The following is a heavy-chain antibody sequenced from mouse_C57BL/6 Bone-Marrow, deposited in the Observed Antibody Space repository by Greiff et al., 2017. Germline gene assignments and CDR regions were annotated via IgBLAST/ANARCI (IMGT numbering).Heavy chain of an antibody. J-gene: IGHJ1*03. Sequence: QVQLQQSGPELVKPGASVKISCKASGYAFSSSWMNWVKQRPGKGLEWIGRIYPGDGDTNYNEKFKSKATLTVDKSSSTAYMQLSSLTSEDSAVYYCARELGRWYFDVWGTGTTVTVSS. V-gene: IGHV1-82*01. CDR3: ARELGRWYFDV. D-gene: IGHD4-1*01. CDR1: GYAFSSSW. CDR2: IYPGDGDT.